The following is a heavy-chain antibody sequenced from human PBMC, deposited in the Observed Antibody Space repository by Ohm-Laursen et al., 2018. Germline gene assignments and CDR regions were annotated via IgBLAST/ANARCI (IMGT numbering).Heavy chain of an antibody. Sequence: SLRLSCTASGFTFSSYWMHWVRQAPGKGLVWVSRINSDGSSTSYADSVKGRFTISRDNAKNTLYLQMNSLRAEDTAVYYCARAKRPGIAAAGSIDYWGQGTLVTVSS. J-gene: IGHJ4*02. CDR3: ARAKRPGIAAAGSIDY. D-gene: IGHD6-13*01. V-gene: IGHV3-74*01. CDR1: GFTFSSYW. CDR2: INSDGSST.